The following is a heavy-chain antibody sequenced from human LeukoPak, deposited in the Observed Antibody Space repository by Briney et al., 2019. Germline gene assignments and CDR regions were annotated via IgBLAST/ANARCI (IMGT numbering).Heavy chain of an antibody. CDR3: ARFNDNTVTSPDTYYFDY. D-gene: IGHD4-17*01. J-gene: IGHJ4*02. CDR1: GGTFSSYA. V-gene: IGHV1-69*13. CDR2: IIPIFGTA. Sequence: ASVKVSCKASGGTFSSYAISWVRQAPGQGLEWTGGIIPIFGTANYAQKFQGRVTITADESTSTAYMELSSLRSEDTAVYYCARFNDNTVTSPDTYYFDYWGQGTLVTVSS.